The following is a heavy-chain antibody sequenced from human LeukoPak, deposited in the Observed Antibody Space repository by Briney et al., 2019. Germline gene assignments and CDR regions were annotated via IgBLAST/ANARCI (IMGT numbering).Heavy chain of an antibody. CDR3: ARAQGVDRRFDY. V-gene: IGHV4-39*07. Sequence: ETLSLTCTVSGGSISSSSYYWGWIRQPPGKGLEWIGSIYHSGSTNYNPSLKSRVTISVDKSKNQFSLKLSSVTAADTAVYYCARAQGVDRRFDYWGQGTLVTVSS. J-gene: IGHJ4*02. D-gene: IGHD3-16*01. CDR2: IYHSGST. CDR1: GGSISSSSYY.